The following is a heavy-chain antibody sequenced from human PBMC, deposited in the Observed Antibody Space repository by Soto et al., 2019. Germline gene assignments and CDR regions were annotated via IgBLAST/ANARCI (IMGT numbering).Heavy chain of an antibody. J-gene: IGHJ4*02. V-gene: IGHV3-23*01. D-gene: IGHD2-8*01. CDR2: ITGSGRDT. CDR3: AKNGLDNSPSAIDS. Sequence: EVQLLESGGGLAQPGGSLRLSCAASGFTFRNNVLSWVRQAPGKGLDWVSGITGSGRDTYYADSVKVRFTISRDNSKNMVFLQMNSLRAEDTALYYCAKNGLDNSPSAIDSWGPGTLVTVSS. CDR1: GFTFRNNV.